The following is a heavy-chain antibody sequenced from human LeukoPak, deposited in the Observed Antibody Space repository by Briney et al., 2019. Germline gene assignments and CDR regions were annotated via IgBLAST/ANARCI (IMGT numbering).Heavy chain of an antibody. CDR1: GASVSSSSYY. Sequence: PSETPSLTCTVSGASVSSSSYYWEWIRQPPGKGLEWVGSVFYSGSTNYNPSLKSRVTMSVDTSKNQFSLRLSSVTATDTAVYYCATRRSGSHPYYWGQGTLVTVSS. D-gene: IGHD1-26*01. V-gene: IGHV4-39*05. J-gene: IGHJ4*02. CDR3: ATRRSGSHPYY. CDR2: VFYSGST.